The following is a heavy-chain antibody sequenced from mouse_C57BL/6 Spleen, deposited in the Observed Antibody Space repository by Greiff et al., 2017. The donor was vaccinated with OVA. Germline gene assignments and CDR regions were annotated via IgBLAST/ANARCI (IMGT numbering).Heavy chain of an antibody. J-gene: IGHJ1*03. CDR3: ARSDYGNSHWYFDV. CDR2: IYPSDSET. V-gene: IGHV1-61*01. Sequence: QVQLQQPGAELVRPVSSVKLSCKASGYTFTSYWMDWVKQRPGQGLEWIGNIYPSDSETHYNQKFKDKATLTVDKSSSTAYMQLSSLTSEDSAVYYCARSDYGNSHWYFDVWGTGTTVTVSS. CDR1: GYTFTSYW. D-gene: IGHD2-1*01.